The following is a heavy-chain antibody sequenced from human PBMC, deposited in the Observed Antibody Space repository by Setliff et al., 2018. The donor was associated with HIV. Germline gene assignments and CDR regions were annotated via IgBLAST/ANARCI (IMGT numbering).Heavy chain of an antibody. D-gene: IGHD2-15*01. V-gene: IGHV4-39*07. CDR1: GGSISSSSYY. CDR2: IYYSEST. CDR3: ARVSRLHPFDP. J-gene: IGHJ5*02. Sequence: SETLSLTCTVSGGSISSSSYYWGWIRQPPGKGLEWIGSIYYSESTSYNPSLKSRVTISVDTSKNQFSLKLGSVTAADTAFYYCARVSRLHPFDPWGQGVLVTVSS.